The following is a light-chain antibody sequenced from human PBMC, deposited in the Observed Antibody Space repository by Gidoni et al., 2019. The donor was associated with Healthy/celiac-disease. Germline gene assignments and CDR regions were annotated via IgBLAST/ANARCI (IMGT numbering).Light chain of an antibody. CDR3: QQYGSSPVT. V-gene: IGKV3-20*01. CDR2: VAS. J-gene: IGKJ2*01. Sequence: EIVLTQSPGTLSLSPGERATLSCRASQSVSSSYLACYQQKPGQAPRLLVYVASSRATSIPDRFSGSGSGTDFTITISRLEPEDFAVYYCQQYGSSPVTFGQGTKLEIK. CDR1: QSVSSSY.